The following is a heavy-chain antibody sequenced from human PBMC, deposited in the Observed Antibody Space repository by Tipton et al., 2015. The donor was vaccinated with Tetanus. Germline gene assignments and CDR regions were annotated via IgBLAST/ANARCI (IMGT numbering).Heavy chain of an antibody. Sequence: TLSLTCAVSGGSISSGGYYWSWIRQHPGKGLEWIGYIYYSGSTYYNPSLKSRVTISVDTSKNQFSLKLSSVTAADTAVYYCARVRRYSYSSYWGQGTLVTVSS. CDR2: IYYSGST. D-gene: IGHD5-18*01. CDR1: GGSISSGGYY. CDR3: ARVRRYSYSSY. J-gene: IGHJ4*02. V-gene: IGHV4-31*11.